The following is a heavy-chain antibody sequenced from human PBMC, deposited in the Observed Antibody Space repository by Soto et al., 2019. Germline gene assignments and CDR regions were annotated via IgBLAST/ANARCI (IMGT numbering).Heavy chain of an antibody. D-gene: IGHD6-13*01. V-gene: IGHV4-30-4*01. CDR1: GGSISSVDYY. CDR3: ARELAAATSQDDAVDI. Sequence: QVQLQESGPGLVKPSQTLSLTCTVSGGSISSVDYYWSWIRQPPGTGLEWIGYIYYSGSTYYIPSLKSRVTISVDTSKNQFSLKLSSVTAADTAVYYCARELAAATSQDDAVDIWGQGTMVTVSS. J-gene: IGHJ3*02. CDR2: IYYSGST.